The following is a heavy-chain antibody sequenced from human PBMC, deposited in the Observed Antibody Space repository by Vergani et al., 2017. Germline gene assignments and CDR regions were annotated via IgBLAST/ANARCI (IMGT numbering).Heavy chain of an antibody. D-gene: IGHD2-15*01. CDR2: ISWNSGSI. J-gene: IGHJ5*02. CDR1: GFTFDDYG. V-gene: IGHV3-9*01. Sequence: EVQLVESGGGLVQPGRSLRLSCAASGFTFDDYGMHWVRQAPGKGLEWVSGISWNSGSIGYADSVKGRFTISRDNSKNTLYLQMNSLRAEDTAVYYCARDRAGYCSGGSCSWFDPWGQGTLVTVSS. CDR3: ARDRAGYCSGGSCSWFDP.